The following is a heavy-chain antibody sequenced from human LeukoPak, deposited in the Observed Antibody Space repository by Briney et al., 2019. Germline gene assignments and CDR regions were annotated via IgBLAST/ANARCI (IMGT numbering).Heavy chain of an antibody. J-gene: IGHJ4*02. CDR3: ARDLVSSYCGTTTCHPNFYFDL. D-gene: IGHD2-2*01. CDR2: ISGSGGST. V-gene: IGHV3-23*01. CDR1: GFTFSSYA. Sequence: GGSLRLSCAASGFTFSSYAMSWVRQAPGKGLEWVSAISGSGGSTYYADSVKGRFTISRDNSKNTLYLQMNSLRAEDTAVYYCARDLVSSYCGTTTCHPNFYFDLWGQGTLVTVSS.